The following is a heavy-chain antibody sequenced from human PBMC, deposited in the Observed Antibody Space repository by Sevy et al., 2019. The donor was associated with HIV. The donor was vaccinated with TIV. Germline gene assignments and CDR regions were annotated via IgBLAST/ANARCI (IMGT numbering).Heavy chain of an antibody. D-gene: IGHD3-3*01. CDR1: GFTFSNYA. CDR3: AKSDYHFWSGQAGGYYFDY. J-gene: IGHJ4*02. V-gene: IGHV3-23*01. CDR2: ISGSGGNT. Sequence: GGSLRLSCAASGFTFSNYAMSWVRQAPGKGLEWVSSISGSGGNTYYADSVKGRFTISRDNSRNTLYLQMNSLRADDTAVYYCAKSDYHFWSGQAGGYYFDYWGQGTLVTDSS.